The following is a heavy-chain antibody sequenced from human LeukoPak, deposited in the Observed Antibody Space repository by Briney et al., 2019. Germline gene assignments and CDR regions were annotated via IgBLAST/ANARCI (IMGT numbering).Heavy chain of an antibody. CDR2: ISSSSSYI. J-gene: IGHJ6*02. Sequence: GGSLRLSCAASGFTFSSYSMNWVRQAPGKGLVWVSSISSSSSYIYYADSVKGRFTISRDNAKNSLYLQMNSLRAEDTAVYYCARAVSPPPIVATGGMDVWGQGTTVTVSS. CDR3: ARAVSPPPIVATGGMDV. V-gene: IGHV3-21*01. CDR1: GFTFSSYS. D-gene: IGHD5-12*01.